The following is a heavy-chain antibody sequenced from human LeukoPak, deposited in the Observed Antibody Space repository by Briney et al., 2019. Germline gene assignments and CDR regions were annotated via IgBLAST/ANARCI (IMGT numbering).Heavy chain of an antibody. J-gene: IGHJ4*02. V-gene: IGHV3-23*01. CDR1: GFTFSSYA. CDR2: ISGSGGST. CDR3: AKGLRGYSYGPYYFDY. Sequence: GGSLKLSCEASGFTFSSYAMSWVRQAPGKGLEWVSAISGSGGSTYYADSVKGRFTISRDNSKNTLYLQMNSLRAEDTAVYYCAKGLRGYSYGPYYFDYWGQGTLVTVSS. D-gene: IGHD5-18*01.